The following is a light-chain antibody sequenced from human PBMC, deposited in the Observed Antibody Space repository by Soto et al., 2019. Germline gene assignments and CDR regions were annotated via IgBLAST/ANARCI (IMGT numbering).Light chain of an antibody. CDR1: SGHSTYA. CDR3: QTWGTGLWV. J-gene: IGLJ3*02. Sequence: QLVLTQSPSASASLGASVKLTCTLSSGHSTYAIAWHQQQPEKGPRYLMKLNSDGSHSKGDGIPDRFSGSISGAERYLTISSLQSEDEADYYCQTWGTGLWVFGGGTKVTVL. V-gene: IGLV4-69*01. CDR2: LNSDGSH.